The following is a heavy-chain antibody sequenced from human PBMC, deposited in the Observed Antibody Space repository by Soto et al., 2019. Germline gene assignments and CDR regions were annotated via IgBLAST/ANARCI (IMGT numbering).Heavy chain of an antibody. V-gene: IGHV3-15*07. CDR3: ATSGTMVYGESTRPHFDY. Sequence: EVQLVESGGGLVKPGGSLRLSCAVSGFIFSNAWVNWVRQTPGKGLEWVGRIKGKSDGGTTDYAEFVKGRFTISGDDSKNTLFLQMNSLETEDTAVYYCATSGTMVYGESTRPHFDYWGQGTLVAVSS. CDR2: IKGKSDGGTT. CDR1: GFIFSNAW. D-gene: IGHD4-17*01. J-gene: IGHJ4*02.